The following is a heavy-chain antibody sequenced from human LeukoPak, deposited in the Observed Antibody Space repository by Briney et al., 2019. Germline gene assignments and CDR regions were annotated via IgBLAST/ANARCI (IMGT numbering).Heavy chain of an antibody. D-gene: IGHD3-22*01. CDR3: ARGNHYDSSGRFDY. CDR1: GGSISSYY. CDR2: IYTSGST. V-gene: IGHV4-4*07. Sequence: RSSETLSLTCTVSGGSISSYYWSWIRQPAGKGLEWIGRIYTSGSTNYNPSLKSRVTMSVDTSKNQFSLKLSSVTAADTAVYCCARGNHYDSSGRFDYWGQGTLVTVSS. J-gene: IGHJ4*02.